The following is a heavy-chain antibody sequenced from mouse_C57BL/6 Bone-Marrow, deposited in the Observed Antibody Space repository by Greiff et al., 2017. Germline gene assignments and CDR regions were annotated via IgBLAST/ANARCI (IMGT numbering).Heavy chain of an antibody. D-gene: IGHD1-1*01. Sequence: QVQLQQPGAELVRPGSSVKLSCKASGYTFTSYWMHWVKQRPIQGLEWIGNIDPSDSETHYNQKFKDKATLTVDKSSSTAYMQLSSLTSEDSAVYYCARREYYYGSSPCAYWGQGTLVTVSA. V-gene: IGHV1-52*01. CDR2: IDPSDSET. CDR3: ARREYYYGSSPCAY. CDR1: GYTFTSYW. J-gene: IGHJ3*01.